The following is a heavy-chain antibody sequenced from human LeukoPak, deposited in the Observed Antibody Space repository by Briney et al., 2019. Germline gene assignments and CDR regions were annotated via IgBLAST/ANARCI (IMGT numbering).Heavy chain of an antibody. CDR3: VGNGYYSLDN. Sequence: LRRTLSLTCAVSGSSISGTNWWSWVRQPPGKGLEWIGEIYHDGRTNFNPSLKSRVTISVDKSKNQFSLNLNSVTAADTAVYYCVGNGYYSLDNWGQGTLVTVSS. CDR2: IYHDGRT. J-gene: IGHJ4*02. V-gene: IGHV4-4*02. CDR1: GSSISGTNW. D-gene: IGHD2-15*01.